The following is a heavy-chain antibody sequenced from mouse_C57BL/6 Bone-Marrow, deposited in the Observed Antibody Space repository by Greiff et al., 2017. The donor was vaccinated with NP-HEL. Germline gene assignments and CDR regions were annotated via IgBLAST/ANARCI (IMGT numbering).Heavy chain of an antibody. CDR1: GYNFTSYW. Sequence: QVQLQQPGAELVKPGASVKLSCKASGYNFTSYWMHWVKQRPGQGLEWIGMIHPNSGSTNYNEKFKSKATLTVDKSSSTAYMQLSSLTSEDSAVYYCACDYYGSSYNFDYWGQGTTLTVSS. D-gene: IGHD1-1*01. V-gene: IGHV1-64*01. CDR3: ACDYYGSSYNFDY. CDR2: IHPNSGST. J-gene: IGHJ2*01.